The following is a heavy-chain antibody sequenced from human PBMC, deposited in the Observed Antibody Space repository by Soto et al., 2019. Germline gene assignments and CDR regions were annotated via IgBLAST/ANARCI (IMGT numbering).Heavy chain of an antibody. CDR2: ISYDGSNK. CDR3: ARPYSSGWYGGLDY. J-gene: IGHJ4*02. V-gene: IGHV3-30-3*01. D-gene: IGHD6-19*01. CDR1: GFTFSSYA. Sequence: VQLVESGGGVVQPGRSLRLSCTASGFTFSSYAMHWVRQAPGKGLEWVAVISYDGSNKYYADSVKGRFTISRDNSKNTMYLQMNSLRVEDTAVYYCARPYSSGWYGGLDYWGQGTLVTVSS.